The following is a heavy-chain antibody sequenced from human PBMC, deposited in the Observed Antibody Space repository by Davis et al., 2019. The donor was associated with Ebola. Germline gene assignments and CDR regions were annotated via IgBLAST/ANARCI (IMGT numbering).Heavy chain of an antibody. D-gene: IGHD2-21*01. Sequence: PGGSLRLSCAASGFTFSGYEMNWVRQAPGKGLEWVSYIDGTGNTIYYAESVRGRFTISRDNAKNSLYMQINSLRVEDTAVYYCARETAHCGGDCYDSWGQGTLVTVSS. CDR1: GFTFSGYE. J-gene: IGHJ5*01. V-gene: IGHV3-48*03. CDR2: IDGTGNTI. CDR3: ARETAHCGGDCYDS.